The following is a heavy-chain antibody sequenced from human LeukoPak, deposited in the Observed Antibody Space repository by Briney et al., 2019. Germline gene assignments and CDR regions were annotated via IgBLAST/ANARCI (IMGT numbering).Heavy chain of an antibody. CDR3: ARHRRDHDFWSGSNPTDYYYYMDV. V-gene: IGHV4-39*01. J-gene: IGHJ6*03. Sequence: PSETLYLTCTVSGGSISSSNYYWGWLRQPPGNGLEWIGTIHYSGHTYYNPSLKSRVTIFVNTSQNQFSLKLSSVTAADTAVYYCARHRRDHDFWSGSNPTDYYYYMDVWGKGTSVTVSS. CDR1: GGSISSSNYY. CDR2: IHYSGHT. D-gene: IGHD3-3*01.